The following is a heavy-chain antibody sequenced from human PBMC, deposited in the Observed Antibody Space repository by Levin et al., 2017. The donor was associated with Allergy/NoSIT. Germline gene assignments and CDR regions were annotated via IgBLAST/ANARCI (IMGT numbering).Heavy chain of an antibody. D-gene: IGHD2-21*02. CDR3: ARGPYCGGDCYSMIPYFQH. J-gene: IGHJ1*01. Sequence: SVKVSCKASGGTFSSYAISWVRQAPGQGLEWMGGIIPIFGTANYAQKFQGRVTITADESTSTAYMELSSLRSEDTAVYYCARGPYCGGDCYSMIPYFQHWGQGTLVTVSS. CDR1: GGTFSSYA. CDR2: IIPIFGTA. V-gene: IGHV1-69*13.